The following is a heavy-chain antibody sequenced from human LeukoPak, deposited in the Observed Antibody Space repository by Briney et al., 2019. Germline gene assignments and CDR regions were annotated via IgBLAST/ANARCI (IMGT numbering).Heavy chain of an antibody. J-gene: IGHJ5*02. CDR3: ARDYVATPAMPLNWFDP. Sequence: ASVKVSCKASGYTFTSYYMHWVRQAPGQGLEWMGIINPSGGSTSYAQKFQGRVTMTRDMSTSTVYMELSSLRSEDTAVYYCARDYVATPAMPLNWFDPWGQGTLVTVSS. V-gene: IGHV1-46*01. CDR2: INPSGGST. D-gene: IGHD5-12*01. CDR1: GYTFTSYY.